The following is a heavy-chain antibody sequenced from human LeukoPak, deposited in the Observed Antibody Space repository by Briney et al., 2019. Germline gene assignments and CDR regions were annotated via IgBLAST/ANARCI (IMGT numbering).Heavy chain of an antibody. V-gene: IGHV3-15*01. J-gene: IGHJ4*02. D-gene: IGHD5-12*01. CDR2: IRNDKIT. CDR1: GLTFSDAW. CDR3: TWMATIFTVDY. Sequence: RGSLRLSSVLSGLTFSDAWISWVRRALGEGVEWVGRIRNDKITDYAAPEQGRFSISRDNAKNTFYLQMNSLRTEDTGMYFCTWMATIFTVDYWGQGTLVTVSS.